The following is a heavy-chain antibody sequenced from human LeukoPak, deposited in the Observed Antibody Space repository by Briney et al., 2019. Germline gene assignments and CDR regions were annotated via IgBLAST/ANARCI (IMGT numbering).Heavy chain of an antibody. CDR2: ISWNSGSI. V-gene: IGHV3-9*01. CDR1: GVTFDDYA. D-gene: IGHD5-12*01. Sequence: GGSLRLSCAASGVTFDDYAMHWVRQAPGKGLEWVSGISWNSGSIGYADSVKGRFTISRDNAKNSLYLQMNSLRAEDTALYYCAKAPRPLLYSGYDMGDAFDIWGQGTMVTGSS. J-gene: IGHJ3*02. CDR3: AKAPRPLLYSGYDMGDAFDI.